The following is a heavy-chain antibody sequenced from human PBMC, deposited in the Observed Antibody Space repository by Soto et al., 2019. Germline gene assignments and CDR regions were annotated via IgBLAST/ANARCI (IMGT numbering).Heavy chain of an antibody. CDR2: IYTSGST. D-gene: IGHD6-6*01. CDR1: GGSISSYY. V-gene: IGHV4-4*07. Sequence: PSETLSLTCTVSGGSISSYYWSWIRQPAGKGLEWIGRIYTSGSTNYNPSLKSRVTMSVDTSKNQFSLKLSSVTAADTAVYYCARVVYPRGSISSLWFDPWGQVPTATFSS. CDR3: ARVVYPRGSISSLWFDP. J-gene: IGHJ5*02.